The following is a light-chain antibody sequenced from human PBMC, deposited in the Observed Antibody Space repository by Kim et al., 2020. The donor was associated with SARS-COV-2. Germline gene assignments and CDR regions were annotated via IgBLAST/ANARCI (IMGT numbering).Light chain of an antibody. CDR3: QQYNEWPPWT. Sequence: GERATLSCRASQSVRNNLAWYQQRPGQAPGLLIHSASTRATGIPVRFTGSGSGTEFTLTISNLQSEDFAIYYCQQYNEWPPWTFGQGTKVDIK. CDR1: QSVRNN. CDR2: SAS. J-gene: IGKJ1*01. V-gene: IGKV3-15*01.